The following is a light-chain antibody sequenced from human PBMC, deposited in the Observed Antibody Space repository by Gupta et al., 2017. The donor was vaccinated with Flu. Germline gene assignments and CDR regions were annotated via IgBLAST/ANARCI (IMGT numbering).Light chain of an antibody. CDR1: QSVSSN. CDR2: GAC. J-gene: IGKJ4*01. CDR3: QQDPTWLLT. V-gene: IGKV3D-15*01. Sequence: EIVMTHSPSTLSVSPGERATLSCRASQSVSSNLAWYQQKPGQAPRLLIYGACSSATGIPARFSGSGSGTEFTLTISSLQSEDFAVYYCQQDPTWLLTFGGGTKVEIK.